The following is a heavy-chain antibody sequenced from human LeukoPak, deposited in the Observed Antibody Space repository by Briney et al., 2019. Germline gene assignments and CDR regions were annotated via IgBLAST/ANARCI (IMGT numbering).Heavy chain of an antibody. CDR3: ARVLRGFSHERDYSYYYYMDV. CDR1: GESFSGYF. V-gene: IGHV4-34*01. D-gene: IGHD5-18*01. J-gene: IGHJ6*03. CDR2: INHDGSA. Sequence: SETLSLTCAVYGESFSGYFWSWIRQPPGKGLEWIGEINHDGSANYIPSLKSRVTMSIDLSKKQFSLKVNSVTAADTAVYYCARVLRGFSHERDYSYYYYMDVWGKGTTVTVSS.